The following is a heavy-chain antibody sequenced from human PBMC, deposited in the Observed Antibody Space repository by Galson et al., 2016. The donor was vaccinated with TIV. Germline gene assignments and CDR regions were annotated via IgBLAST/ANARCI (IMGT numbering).Heavy chain of an antibody. CDR2: INWNSGDI. CDR3: AKVPRIVLVIGDPYFFDY. CDR1: GFTFDDYA. J-gene: IGHJ4*02. D-gene: IGHD3-22*01. V-gene: IGHV3-9*01. Sequence: SLRLSCAASGFTFDDYAMHWVRQVPGKGLEWVSGINWNSGDINYADSVKGRFTISRDNSRNTLYLQMNSLRAEDTAVYYCAKVPRIVLVIGDPYFFDYWGQGTLVTVSS.